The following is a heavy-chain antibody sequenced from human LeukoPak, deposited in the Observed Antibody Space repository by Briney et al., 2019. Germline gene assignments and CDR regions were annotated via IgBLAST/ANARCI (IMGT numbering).Heavy chain of an antibody. Sequence: ASVKVSCKAFGYTFTGYYMHWVRQAPGQGLEWMGWINPNSGGTNYAQKFQGRVTMTRDTSISTAYMELSRLRSDDTAVYYCARASHSSGWYVDWGQGTLVTVSS. J-gene: IGHJ4*02. CDR2: INPNSGGT. CDR3: ARASHSSGWYVD. D-gene: IGHD6-19*01. V-gene: IGHV1-2*02. CDR1: GYTFTGYY.